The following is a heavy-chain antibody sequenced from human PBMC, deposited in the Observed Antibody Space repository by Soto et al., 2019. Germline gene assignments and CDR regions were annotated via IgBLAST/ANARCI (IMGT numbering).Heavy chain of an antibody. V-gene: IGHV4-59*08. CDR2: IYYSGST. Sequence: SETLSLTCTVSGGFISSYYWSWIRQPPGKGLEWSGYIYYSGSTNYNPSLKSRVTISVDTSKNQFSLKLSSVTAADTAVYYCARLIRKKEGLRLLEWLLPWSRFDYWGQGTLVTVSS. J-gene: IGHJ4*02. CDR1: GGFISSYY. D-gene: IGHD3-3*01. CDR3: ARLIRKKEGLRLLEWLLPWSRFDY.